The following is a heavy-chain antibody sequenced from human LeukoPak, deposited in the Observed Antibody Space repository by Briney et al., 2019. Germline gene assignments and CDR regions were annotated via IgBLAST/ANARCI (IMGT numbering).Heavy chain of an antibody. CDR1: GFTFSRHA. J-gene: IGHJ6*03. V-gene: IGHV3-30*04. CDR3: ARDGWVAVAGTNYPLLGYYYTDV. Sequence: PGGSLRLSCVASGFTFSRHAMHWVRQAPGKGLEWVAVISYDGSNKYYADSVKGRFTISRDNAKNSLYLQMNSLRAEDTAVYYCARDGWVAVAGTNYPLLGYYYTDVWGKGTTVTVSS. CDR2: ISYDGSNK. D-gene: IGHD6-19*01.